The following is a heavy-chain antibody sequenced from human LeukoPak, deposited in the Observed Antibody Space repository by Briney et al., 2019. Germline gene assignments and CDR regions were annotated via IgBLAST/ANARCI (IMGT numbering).Heavy chain of an antibody. V-gene: IGHV1-3*01. D-gene: IGHD3-22*01. Sequence: GASVKVSCKASGYTFTSYAMHWVRQAPGQRLEWMGWINAGNGNTKYSQKFQGRVTITRDTSASTAYMELSSLRSEDTAVYYCARDHDSSVYSPPFDYWGQGPRVTVPS. CDR1: GYTFTSYA. CDR3: ARDHDSSVYSPPFDY. CDR2: INAGNGNT. J-gene: IGHJ4*02.